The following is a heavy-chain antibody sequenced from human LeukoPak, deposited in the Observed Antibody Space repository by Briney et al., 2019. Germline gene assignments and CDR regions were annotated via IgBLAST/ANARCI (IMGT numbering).Heavy chain of an antibody. V-gene: IGHV3-7*05. CDR1: GFTFSSFW. CDR3: ARGMTTGD. J-gene: IGHJ4*02. D-gene: IGHD4-17*01. Sequence: GGSLRLSCAASGFTFSSFWMNWVRQAPGKGLEWVANIKHDGSEKYYVDSVKGRFTISRDNAKSSLFLQMNSLRVEDTAVYYCARGMTTGDWGQGTLITVSS. CDR2: IKHDGSEK.